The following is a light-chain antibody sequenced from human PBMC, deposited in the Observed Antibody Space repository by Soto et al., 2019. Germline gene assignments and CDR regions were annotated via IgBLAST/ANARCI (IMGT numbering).Light chain of an antibody. CDR1: NGDVGGYNY. V-gene: IGLV2-14*01. CDR3: SSHTSTDTLL. CDR2: EVN. J-gene: IGLJ2*01. Sequence: QSVLTQPASVSGSPGQSITISCSGTNGDVGGYNYVSWYQQHPGKAPKLIIYEVNNRPSGVSNRFSGSKSGNTASLTISGLQAEDEGDYYCSSHTSTDTLLFGGGTKLTVL.